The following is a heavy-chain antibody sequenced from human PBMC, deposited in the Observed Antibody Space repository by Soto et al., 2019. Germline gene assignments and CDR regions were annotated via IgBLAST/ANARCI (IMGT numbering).Heavy chain of an antibody. CDR2: MNPNSGNT. Sequence: QVQLVQSGAEVKKPGASVKVSCKASGYTFTSYDINWVRQATGQGLEWMGWMNPNSGNTGYAQKFQGRVPMPRNPAKSTAEMGLGSLRYEVTGGYYGARGGGVLFEFDPWGQGTLVTVSS. CDR3: ARGGGVLFEFDP. D-gene: IGHD2-8*01. V-gene: IGHV1-8*01. J-gene: IGHJ5*02. CDR1: GYTFTSYD.